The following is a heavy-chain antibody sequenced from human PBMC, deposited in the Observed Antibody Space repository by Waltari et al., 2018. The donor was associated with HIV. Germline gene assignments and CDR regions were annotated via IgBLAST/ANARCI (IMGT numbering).Heavy chain of an antibody. D-gene: IGHD3-3*01. CDR2: ISSSSSYI. Sequence: EVQLVESGGGLVKPGGSLRLSCAASGFTFSSYSMNWVRQAPGMGLGWVSSISSSSSYIYYADSVKGRFTISGDNAKNALYLQMNSLRAEDTAVYYCARDMRPSGGVVIMRPSFFDYWGQGTLVTVSS. J-gene: IGHJ4*02. CDR1: GFTFSSYS. V-gene: IGHV3-21*01. CDR3: ARDMRPSGGVVIMRPSFFDY.